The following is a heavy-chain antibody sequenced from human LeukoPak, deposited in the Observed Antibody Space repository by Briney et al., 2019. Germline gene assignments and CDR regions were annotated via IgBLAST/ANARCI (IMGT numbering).Heavy chain of an antibody. Sequence: SVKVSCKASGGTFSNYAISWVRQAPGQGLEWMGGIIPIFGTTNYAQKFQDRVTITADKSTSTAYMELSSLRSEDTAVYYCARVVGLTGYSSSWYSGYYYYMDVWGKGTTVTVSS. V-gene: IGHV1-69*06. D-gene: IGHD6-13*01. J-gene: IGHJ6*03. CDR2: IIPIFGTT. CDR1: GGTFSNYA. CDR3: ARVVGLTGYSSSWYSGYYYYMDV.